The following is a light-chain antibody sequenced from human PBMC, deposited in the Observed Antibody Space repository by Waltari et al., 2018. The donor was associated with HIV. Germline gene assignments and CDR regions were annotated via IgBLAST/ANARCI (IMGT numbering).Light chain of an antibody. Sequence: QSVLTQPPSMSAAPGQRVTISCSGSASHFGSDFVSWYQHVPGTAPKLLIYDNTTRPSGISDRFSGSKSGTSATLAITGLQTGDEAVYYCGTWDNRLSVGVFGGGTRLTVL. J-gene: IGLJ3*02. CDR3: GTWDNRLSVGV. CDR1: ASHFGSDF. CDR2: DNT. V-gene: IGLV1-51*01.